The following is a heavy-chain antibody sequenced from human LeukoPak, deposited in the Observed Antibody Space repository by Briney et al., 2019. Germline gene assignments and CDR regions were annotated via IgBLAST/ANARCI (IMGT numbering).Heavy chain of an antibody. D-gene: IGHD6-6*01. V-gene: IGHV3-21*01. J-gene: IGHJ6*03. CDR2: ISSSSSYI. CDR1: GFTFSSYS. Sequence: GGSLRLSCAASGFTFSSYSMNWVRQAPGKGLEWVSSISSSSSYIYYADSVKGRFTISRDNAKNSLYLQMNSLRAEDAAVYYCAREEYSSSPYYMDVWGKGTTVTVSS. CDR3: AREEYSSSPYYMDV.